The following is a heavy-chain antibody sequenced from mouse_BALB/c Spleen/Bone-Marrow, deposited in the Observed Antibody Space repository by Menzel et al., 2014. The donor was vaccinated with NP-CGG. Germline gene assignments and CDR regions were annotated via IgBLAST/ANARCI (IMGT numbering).Heavy chain of an antibody. CDR3: ALYYNYHVGY. CDR2: IVHANANT. V-gene: IGHV14-3*02. Sequence: EVYLLQPGTELVNPGDSDMLPSTASGFNIKDTYRHWVKQRPEKCLDWYGSIVHANANTKYNPKFQGKATITADTSSNTAYLQLSSLTSEDAAVYYCALYYNYHVGYWGQGTTLTVSS. CDR1: GFNIKDTY. J-gene: IGHJ2*01. D-gene: IGHD2-4*01.